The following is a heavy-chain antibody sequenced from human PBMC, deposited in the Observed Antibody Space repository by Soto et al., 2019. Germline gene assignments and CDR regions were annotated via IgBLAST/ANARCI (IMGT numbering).Heavy chain of an antibody. J-gene: IGHJ6*02. CDR2: IIPIFGTA. CDR3: AHPKRNYYYYYGMDV. V-gene: IGHV1-69*13. Sequence: SLKVSCKASGGTFSSYAISWVRQAPGQGLEWMGGIIPIFGTANYAQKFQGRVTITADESTSTAYMELSSLRSEDTAVYYCAHPKRNYYYYYGMDVWGRGTTVTVSS. CDR1: GGTFSSYA.